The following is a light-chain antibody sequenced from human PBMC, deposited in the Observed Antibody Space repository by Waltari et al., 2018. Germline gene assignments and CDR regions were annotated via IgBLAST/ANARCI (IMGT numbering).Light chain of an antibody. V-gene: IGLV2-11*01. CDR2: DVT. CDR3: CSYGGSYTLVV. CDR1: SGDVGDFTY. J-gene: IGLJ2*01. Sequence: QSALTQPRSVSGSPGQSVTISCTGSSGDVGDFTYVSWYQQHPGKAPKLMIYDVTKRPAGVPGRFSGSRSADTASLTISGLQAEDEADYYCCSYGGSYTLVVFGGGTKLTVL.